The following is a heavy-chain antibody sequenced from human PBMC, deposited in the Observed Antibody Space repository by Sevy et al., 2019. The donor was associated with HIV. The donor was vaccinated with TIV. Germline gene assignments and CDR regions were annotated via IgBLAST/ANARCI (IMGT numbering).Heavy chain of an antibody. CDR3: GRSPPVVVVPGAPSWFDP. Sequence: SETLSLTCAVHDGSFSGYYWNWIRQLPGKGLEWIGEINERGITYYNPSLKSRVIISVDTSTKQFSLKPNSMTAVDSAVYFSGRSPPVVVVPGAPSWFDPWGQGTLVTVSS. CDR1: DGSFSGYY. V-gene: IGHV4-34*01. J-gene: IGHJ5*02. CDR2: INERGIT. D-gene: IGHD2-2*01.